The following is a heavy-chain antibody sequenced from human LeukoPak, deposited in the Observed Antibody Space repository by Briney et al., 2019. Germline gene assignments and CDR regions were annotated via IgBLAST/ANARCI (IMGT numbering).Heavy chain of an antibody. CDR2: ISSSGSTI. Sequence: PGGSLRLSCAASGFTFSDYYMSWIRQAPGKGLEWVSYISSSGSTIYYADSVKGRFTISRDNAKNSLYLQMNSLRAEDTAVYYCARVVQYCSGGSCYDFAPPPQKYGFDPWGQGTLVTVSS. D-gene: IGHD2-15*01. J-gene: IGHJ5*02. V-gene: IGHV3-11*01. CDR1: GFTFSDYY. CDR3: ARVVQYCSGGSCYDFAPPPQKYGFDP.